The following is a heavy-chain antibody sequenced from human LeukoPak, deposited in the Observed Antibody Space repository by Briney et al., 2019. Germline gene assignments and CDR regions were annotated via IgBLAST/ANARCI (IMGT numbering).Heavy chain of an antibody. CDR2: IRSKAYGGTT. CDR1: GFTFGDYA. J-gene: IGHJ6*02. CDR3: TRDLRAKDGMDV. V-gene: IGHV3-49*04. D-gene: IGHD4/OR15-4a*01. Sequence: GGSLRLSCTASGFTFGDYAISWVRQAPGEGLEWEGFIRSKAYGGTTEYVAAVKGRFTISRDDSKSIAYLQMNSLKTEDTAVYYCTRDLRAKDGMDVWGQGTTVTVSS.